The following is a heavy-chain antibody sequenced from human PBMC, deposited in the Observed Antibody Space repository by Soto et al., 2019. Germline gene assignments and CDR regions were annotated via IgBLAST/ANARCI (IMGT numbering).Heavy chain of an antibody. CDR1: GGSISSSNYY. CDR3: ARPFVAAAVRGWFDP. D-gene: IGHD6-13*01. Sequence: QLQLQESGPGLVKPSETLSLTCTVSGGSISSSNYYWGWIRQPPGKGLEWIGSIYYSGSTYYNPSLKSRVTISVDTSKNQFSLKLSSVTAAVTAVYYCARPFVAAAVRGWFDPWGQGTLVTVSS. V-gene: IGHV4-39*01. CDR2: IYYSGST. J-gene: IGHJ5*02.